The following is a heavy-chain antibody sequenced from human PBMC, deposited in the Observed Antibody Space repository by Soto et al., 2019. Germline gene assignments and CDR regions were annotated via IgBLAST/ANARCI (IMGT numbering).Heavy chain of an antibody. D-gene: IGHD3-10*01. CDR2: IWYDGSNK. V-gene: IGHV3-30*02. Sequence: GGSLRLSCAASGFTFSSYGMHWVRQAPGKGLEWVAAIWYDGSNKYYADSVKGRFTISRDNSKNTLYLQMNSLRAEDTAVYYCAKSRALLADAFDIWGQGTMVTVSS. CDR3: AKSRALLADAFDI. J-gene: IGHJ3*02. CDR1: GFTFSSYG.